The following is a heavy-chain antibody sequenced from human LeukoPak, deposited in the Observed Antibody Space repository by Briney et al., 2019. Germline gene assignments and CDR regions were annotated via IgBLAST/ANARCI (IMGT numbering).Heavy chain of an antibody. CDR1: GYTFTSYA. Sequence: GASVKVSCKASGYTFTSYAMHWVRQAPGQRLEWMGWINAGNGNTKYSQKFQGRVTITRDTSASTAYMELSSLRSEDTAVYYCARLERSTRGFDYWGQGTLVTVSS. J-gene: IGHJ4*02. CDR2: INAGNGNT. CDR3: ARLERSTRGFDY. D-gene: IGHD1-26*01. V-gene: IGHV1-3*01.